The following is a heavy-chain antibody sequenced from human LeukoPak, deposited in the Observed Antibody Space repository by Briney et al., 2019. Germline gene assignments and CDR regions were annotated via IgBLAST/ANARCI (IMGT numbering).Heavy chain of an antibody. CDR2: INPNSGGT. Sequence: GSVKVSCKASGYTFTGYYMHWVRQAPGQGLEWMGWINPNSGGTNYAQKFQGRVTMTRDTSISTAYMELSRLRSDDTAVYYCARVVWFGELLRWFDPWGQGTLVTVSS. CDR1: GYTFTGYY. CDR3: ARVVWFGELLRWFDP. V-gene: IGHV1-2*02. J-gene: IGHJ5*02. D-gene: IGHD3-10*01.